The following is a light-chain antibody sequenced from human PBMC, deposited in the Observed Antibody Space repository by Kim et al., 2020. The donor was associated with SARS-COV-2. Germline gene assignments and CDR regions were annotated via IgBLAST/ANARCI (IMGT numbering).Light chain of an antibody. CDR1: QGISSA. Sequence: TPSPSSLSASVGDRVTITCRASQGISSALAWFQQRPGKVPKLLLSTTSRLQRGVPSRFRGRGSRTEYTLTISNLQAEDFATYYCHQYYAVPYTFGQGTKLEI. J-gene: IGKJ2*01. V-gene: IGKV1-NL1*01. CDR3: HQYYAVPYT. CDR2: TTS.